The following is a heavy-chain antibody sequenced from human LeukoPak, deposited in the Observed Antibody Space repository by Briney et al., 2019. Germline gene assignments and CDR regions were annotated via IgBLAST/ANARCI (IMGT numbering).Heavy chain of an antibody. D-gene: IGHD1-26*01. V-gene: IGHV3-23*01. CDR2: ITGSGGST. CDR3: ARDYSLRWELLIDY. CDR1: GFTFSSYA. Sequence: GGSLRLSCAASGFTFSSYAMSWVRQAPGKGLEWVSAITGSGGSTYYADSVKGRFTISRDNSKNTLYLQMNSLRAEDTAVYYCARDYSLRWELLIDYWGQGTLVTVSS. J-gene: IGHJ4*02.